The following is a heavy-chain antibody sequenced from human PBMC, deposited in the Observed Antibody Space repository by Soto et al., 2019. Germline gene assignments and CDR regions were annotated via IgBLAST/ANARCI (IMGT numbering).Heavy chain of an antibody. V-gene: IGHV3-72*01. CDR1: GLIFSDYH. D-gene: IGHD6-19*01. CDR2: IRRKANSYTT. Sequence: EVQLVESGGGLVQPGGSLRLSCAASGLIFSDYHMDWVRQAPGKGLEWVGRIRRKANSYTTEYAASVKGRFTISRDDSKNSLYWQMNRLKTEDTAVYYCAMLGGWSGGSNDMDVWGQGNTVTVSS. J-gene: IGHJ6*02. CDR3: AMLGGWSGGSNDMDV.